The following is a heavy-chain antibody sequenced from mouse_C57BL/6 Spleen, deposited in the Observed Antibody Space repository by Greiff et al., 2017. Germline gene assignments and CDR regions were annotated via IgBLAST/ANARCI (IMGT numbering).Heavy chain of an antibody. J-gene: IGHJ2*01. V-gene: IGHV1-26*01. D-gene: IGHD1-1*01. Sequence: EVQLQQSGPELVKPGASVKISCTASGYTFTDYYMNWVKQSHGKSLEWIGDINPNNGGTSYNQKFKGKATLTVDKSSSTAYMELRSLTSEDSAVYYCARWILRSYFDYWGQGTTLTVSS. CDR3: ARWILRSYFDY. CDR2: INPNNGGT. CDR1: GYTFTDYY.